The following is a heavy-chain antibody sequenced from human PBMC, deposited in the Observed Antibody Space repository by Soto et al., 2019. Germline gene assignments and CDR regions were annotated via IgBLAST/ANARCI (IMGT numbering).Heavy chain of an antibody. CDR3: ARVPDR. CDR2: IYHSGST. CDR1: GGSISSGGYS. V-gene: IGHV4-30-2*01. J-gene: IGHJ5*02. Sequence: SETLSLTCAVSGGSISSGGYSWSWIRQPPGKGLEWIGYIYHSGSTYYNPSLKSRVTISVDRSKNQFSLKLSSVTAADTALYYCARVPDRWGQGTLVTVSS.